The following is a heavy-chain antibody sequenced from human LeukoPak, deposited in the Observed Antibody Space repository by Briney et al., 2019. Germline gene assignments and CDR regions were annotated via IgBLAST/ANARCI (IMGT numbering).Heavy chain of an antibody. D-gene: IGHD3-10*01. Sequence: ASVKVSCKASGYTFTGYYMHWVQQAPGQGLEWMGWINPNSGGTNYAQKFQGRVTMTRDTSISTVYMELSRLRSDDTAVYYCARGTPYYYGSGSRYYYYYMDVWGKGTTVTISS. CDR2: INPNSGGT. V-gene: IGHV1-2*02. CDR3: ARGTPYYYGSGSRYYYYYMDV. J-gene: IGHJ6*03. CDR1: GYTFTGYY.